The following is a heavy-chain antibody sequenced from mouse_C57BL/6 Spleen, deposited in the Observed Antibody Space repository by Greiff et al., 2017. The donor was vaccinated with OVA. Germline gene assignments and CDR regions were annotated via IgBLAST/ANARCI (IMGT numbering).Heavy chain of an antibody. CDR3: ALKMDGYSFDY. CDR2: IYWDDDK. Sequence: QVTLKESGPGILQSSQTLSLTCSFSGFSLRTYGMGVSWIRQPSGQGLVWLAHIYWDDDKRYNPSLKSRLTNSKDTSIYQVFLKITIVDTADTSTYYCALKMDGYSFDYWGQGTTLTVSS. V-gene: IGHV8-12*01. J-gene: IGHJ2*01. D-gene: IGHD2-3*01. CDR1: GFSLRTYGMG.